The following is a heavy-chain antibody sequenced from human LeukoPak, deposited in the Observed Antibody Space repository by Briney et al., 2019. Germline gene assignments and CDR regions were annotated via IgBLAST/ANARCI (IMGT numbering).Heavy chain of an antibody. V-gene: IGHV4-59*01. CDR1: GGFINGYY. Sequence: SETLSLTCTVSGGFINGYYWSWIRQPPGKGLEWIGFVYYSASTNYNPSLKSRVTISVDTSKKQFSLRLSSVTAAETAVYYCARGIMTTVPTFDYWGQGTLVTVSS. CDR2: VYYSAST. CDR3: ARGIMTTVPTFDY. D-gene: IGHD4-17*01. J-gene: IGHJ4*02.